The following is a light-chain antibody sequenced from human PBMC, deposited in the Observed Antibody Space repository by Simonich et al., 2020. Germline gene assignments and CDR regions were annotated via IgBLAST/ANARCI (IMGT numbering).Light chain of an antibody. V-gene: IGLV2-23*01. CDR2: EGS. Sequence: QAALTQPASVSGSPGQSITISCTGTSSDVGSYNLVSLYQQHPGKAPKLIIYEGSKRPSGVSNRFSGSKSGNTASLTISGLQAEDEADYYCCSYAGSSNVVFGGGTKLTVL. J-gene: IGLJ2*01. CDR3: CSYAGSSNVV. CDR1: SSDVGSYNL.